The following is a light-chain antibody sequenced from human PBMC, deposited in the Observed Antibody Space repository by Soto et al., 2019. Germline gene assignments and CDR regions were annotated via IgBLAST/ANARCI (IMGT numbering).Light chain of an antibody. V-gene: IGKV1-13*02. Sequence: AIQLTQSPSSLSASVGDRVTITCRASQGISSALAWYQQKPGKAPKLLISHASSLESGVPSRFSGSGSGTDFTLTISSLQPEDFATYHCQQFNTYPTVGGGTKVDIK. CDR1: QGISSA. CDR2: HAS. CDR3: QQFNTYPT. J-gene: IGKJ4*01.